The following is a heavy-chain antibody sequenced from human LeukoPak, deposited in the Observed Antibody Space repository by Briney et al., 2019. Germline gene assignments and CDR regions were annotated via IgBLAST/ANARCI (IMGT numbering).Heavy chain of an antibody. CDR3: ARPITIFPYYMDV. J-gene: IGHJ6*03. Sequence: ASVKVSCQASGYTFTGYYMHWVRQAPGQGLEWMGWINPNSGGTNYAQKFQGRVTMTRDTSISTAYMELSRLRSDDTAVYYCARPITIFPYYMDVWGEGTTVTVSS. CDR2: INPNSGGT. D-gene: IGHD3-3*01. CDR1: GYTFTGYY. V-gene: IGHV1-2*02.